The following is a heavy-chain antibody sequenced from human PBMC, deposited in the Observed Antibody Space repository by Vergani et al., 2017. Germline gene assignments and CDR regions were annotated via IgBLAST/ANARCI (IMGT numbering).Heavy chain of an antibody. D-gene: IGHD3-16*01. CDR2: ISPDSGDT. V-gene: IGHV1-18*01. CDR1: GYTFTRTG. Sequence: QIQMVQSGAEVKKPGASVKVSCKASGYTFTRTGISWVRQAPGQGLEWMAWISPDSGDTKYSQKFQGRVTLTTDILTDTAYMEMQSLTSDDSAVYYCARNQKVFQFGDLNFWGKGTLVIVSS. CDR3: ARNQKVFQFGDLNF. J-gene: IGHJ1*01.